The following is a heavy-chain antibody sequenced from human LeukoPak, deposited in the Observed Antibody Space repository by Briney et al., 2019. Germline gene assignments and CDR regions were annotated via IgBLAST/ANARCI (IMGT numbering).Heavy chain of an antibody. D-gene: IGHD3-9*01. V-gene: IGHV4-31*03. CDR3: ARADVLTGYYRTSYYGMDV. J-gene: IGHJ6*04. CDR2: IYYSGST. Sequence: PSQTLSLTCTVSGGSISRGVYYWSWIRQHPGKRLEWIGYIYYSGSTYYNPSLKSRVTISVDTSKNQFSLKLSSVTAADTAVYYCARADVLTGYYRTSYYGMDVWGKGTTVTVSS. CDR1: GGSISRGVYY.